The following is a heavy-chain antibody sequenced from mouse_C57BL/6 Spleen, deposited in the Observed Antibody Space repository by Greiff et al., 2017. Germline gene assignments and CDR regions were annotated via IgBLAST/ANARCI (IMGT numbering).Heavy chain of an antibody. CDR2: INPGSGGT. V-gene: IGHV1-54*01. CDR3: AILGDFDY. Sequence: VQLQQSGAELVRPGTSVKVSCKASGYAFTNYLIEWVKQRPGQGLEWIGVINPGSGGTNYNEKFKGRATLTAAKSSITASMPLSSLTSEDSAVYFCAILGDFDYWGQGTTLTVSS. J-gene: IGHJ2*01. CDR1: GYAFTNYL.